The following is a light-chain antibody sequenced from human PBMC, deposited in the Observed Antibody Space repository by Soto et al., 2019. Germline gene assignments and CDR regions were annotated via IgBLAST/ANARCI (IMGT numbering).Light chain of an antibody. V-gene: IGKV1D-12*01. CDR1: QPINNW. Sequence: DIQMTQSPSSVSASVGDTVIITCRASQPINNWLAWYQQKPGKAPNILIHGASNLQGGVPSRFSGSGSGTDFTLTITSLQPEDFATYFCQQANTFPHTFGRGTKLEIK. J-gene: IGKJ2*01. CDR3: QQANTFPHT. CDR2: GAS.